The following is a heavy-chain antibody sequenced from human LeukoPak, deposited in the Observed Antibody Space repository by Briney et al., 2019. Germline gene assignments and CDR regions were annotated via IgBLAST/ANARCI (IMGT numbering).Heavy chain of an antibody. D-gene: IGHD3-10*01. CDR3: AKSLTGSGIGDYFDY. V-gene: IGHV3-23*01. J-gene: IGHJ4*02. CDR2: ISGSGGST. CDR1: GFTFSSYA. Sequence: PGGPLRLSCAASGFTFSSYAMSWVRQAPGKGLEWVSAISGSGGSTYYADSVKGRFTISRDNSKNTLYLQMNSLRAEDTAVYYCAKSLTGSGIGDYFDYWGQGTLVTVSS.